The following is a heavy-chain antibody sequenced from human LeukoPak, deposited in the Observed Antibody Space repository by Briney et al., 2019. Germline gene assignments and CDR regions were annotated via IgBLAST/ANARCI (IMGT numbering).Heavy chain of an antibody. Sequence: PGGSLRLSCAASGFTFSSYAMSWVRQAPGKGLEWVSATSGSGGSTYYADSVKGRFTISRDNSKNTLYLQMNSLRAEDTAVYYCAKGPYGGNSFDYWGQGTLVTVSS. V-gene: IGHV3-23*01. CDR1: GFTFSSYA. J-gene: IGHJ4*02. CDR2: TSGSGGST. D-gene: IGHD2-15*01. CDR3: AKGPYGGNSFDY.